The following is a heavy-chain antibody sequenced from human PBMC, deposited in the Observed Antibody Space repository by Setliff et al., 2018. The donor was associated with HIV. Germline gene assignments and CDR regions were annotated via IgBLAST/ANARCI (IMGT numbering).Heavy chain of an antibody. J-gene: IGHJ2*01. CDR1: GGSISSSNW. V-gene: IGHV4-4*02. D-gene: IGHD3-22*01. Sequence: SETLSLTCAVSGGSISSSNWWTWVRQPPGKGLEWVGEIYHSGSANYNPSLKSRVTISVDTSKNQFSLKLSSVTAADTAVYYCARRGITMIVAVNWYFDLWGRGTLVTVSS. CDR2: IYHSGSA. CDR3: ARRGITMIVAVNWYFDL.